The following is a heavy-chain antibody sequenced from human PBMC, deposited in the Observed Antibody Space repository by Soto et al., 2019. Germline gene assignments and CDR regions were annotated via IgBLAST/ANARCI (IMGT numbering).Heavy chain of an antibody. CDR2: IKQDGSEK. V-gene: IGHV3-7*05. J-gene: IGHJ4*02. CDR1: GFTFSSYW. D-gene: IGHD6-19*01. CDR3: ARDWYGPRSGWYDDY. Sequence: GGSLRLSCAASGFTFSSYWMSWVRQAPGKGLEWVANIKQDGSEKYYVDSVKGRFTISRDNAKNSLYLQMNSLRAEDTAVYYCARDWYGPRSGWYDDYWGQGTLVTVSS.